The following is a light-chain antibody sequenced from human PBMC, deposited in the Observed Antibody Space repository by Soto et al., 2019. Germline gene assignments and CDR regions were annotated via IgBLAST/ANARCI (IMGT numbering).Light chain of an antibody. Sequence: DIVMTQSPDSLAVSLGERATINCKSSQSVLYSSNNKNYLAWYQQKPGQPPKLLIYWASTRESGVPDRFSGSGSGTDFTLTISSLQAEDVALYYCQQYNNWPPLTFGGGTKVDIK. J-gene: IGKJ4*01. CDR1: QSVLYSSNNKNY. V-gene: IGKV4-1*01. CDR2: WAS. CDR3: QQYNNWPPLT.